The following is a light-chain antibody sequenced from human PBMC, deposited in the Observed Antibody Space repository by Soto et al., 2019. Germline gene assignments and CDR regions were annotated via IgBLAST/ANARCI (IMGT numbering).Light chain of an antibody. CDR2: KAS. CDR1: QSISNR. V-gene: IGKV1-5*03. CDR3: QQYTTSSWT. J-gene: IGKJ1*01. Sequence: DIEMTQFPSTLSSSVGDRVTITCRASQSISNRLAWFQQKSGEAPNLLIHKASSLESGVPSRFNGSGSGTEFTLTISSLQPYGFATYSCQQYTTSSWTFGQVS.